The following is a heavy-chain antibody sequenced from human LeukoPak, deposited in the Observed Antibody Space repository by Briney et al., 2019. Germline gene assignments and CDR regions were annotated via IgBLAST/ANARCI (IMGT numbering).Heavy chain of an antibody. J-gene: IGHJ4*02. CDR1: GFTFSSYG. V-gene: IGHV3-30*03. CDR2: ISYDGSNK. D-gene: IGHD1-26*01. CDR3: TRDLVGATSDF. Sequence: PGRSLRLSCAASGFTFSSYGMHWVRQAPGKGLEWVAVISYDGSNKYYADSVKGRFTISRDNSKNTLYLQMNSLRAEDTAVYYCTRDLVGATSDFWGQGTLVTVSS.